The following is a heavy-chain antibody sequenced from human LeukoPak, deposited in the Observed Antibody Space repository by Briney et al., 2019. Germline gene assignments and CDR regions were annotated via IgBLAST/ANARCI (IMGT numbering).Heavy chain of an antibody. CDR3: VSPKYSSAWFFDY. J-gene: IGHJ4*02. V-gene: IGHV3-23*01. CDR2: ISGSGGST. D-gene: IGHD6-19*01. CDR1: GFTFSSYA. Sequence: GESLRLSCAASGFTFSSYAMSWVRQAPGRGLEWVSAISGSGGSTYYADSVKGRFTISRDNSKNTLYLQMNSLRAEDTAVYYCVSPKYSSAWFFDYWGQGTLVTVPS.